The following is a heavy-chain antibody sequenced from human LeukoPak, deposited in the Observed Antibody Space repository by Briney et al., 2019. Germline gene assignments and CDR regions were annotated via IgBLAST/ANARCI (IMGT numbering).Heavy chain of an antibody. CDR1: GYSFTSYH. CDR2: INPSGGST. Sequence: ASVNVSCKASGYSFTSYHIHWVRQAPGQGLEWMGIINPSGGSTVYAQKFQGRVTMTRDTSTSTVYMELSSLRSEDTAVYYCARVLRRFGYFDYWGQGTLVTVSS. CDR3: ARVLRRFGYFDY. J-gene: IGHJ4*02. V-gene: IGHV1-46*01. D-gene: IGHD4-23*01.